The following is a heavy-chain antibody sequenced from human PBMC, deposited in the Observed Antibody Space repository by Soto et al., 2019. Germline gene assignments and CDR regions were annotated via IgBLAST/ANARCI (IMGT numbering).Heavy chain of an antibody. CDR1: VYTFTSYG. D-gene: IGHD6-13*01. Sequence: ASVKVSCKASVYTFTSYGISWVRQAPGQGLEWMGWISAYNGNTNYAQKLQGRVTMTTDTSTSTAYMELRSLRSDDTAVYYCARGPYSSSWYWGGYYYYMDVWGKGTTVTVSS. V-gene: IGHV1-18*01. CDR3: ARGPYSSSWYWGGYYYYMDV. CDR2: ISAYNGNT. J-gene: IGHJ6*03.